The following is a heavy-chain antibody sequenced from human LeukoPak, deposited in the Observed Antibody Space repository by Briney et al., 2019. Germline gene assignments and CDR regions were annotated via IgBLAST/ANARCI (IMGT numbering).Heavy chain of an antibody. CDR2: IYHSGST. D-gene: IGHD3-3*01. Sequence: SETLSLTCAVSGYSISSGYYWGWIRQPPGKGLEWIGSIYHSGSTYYNPSLKSRVTISVDTSKNQFSLKLSSVTAADTAVYYCARHASDFWSGAEYYYYYYYMDGWGKGATGTVSS. V-gene: IGHV4-38-2*01. CDR3: ARHASDFWSGAEYYYYYYYMDG. J-gene: IGHJ6*03. CDR1: GYSISSGYY.